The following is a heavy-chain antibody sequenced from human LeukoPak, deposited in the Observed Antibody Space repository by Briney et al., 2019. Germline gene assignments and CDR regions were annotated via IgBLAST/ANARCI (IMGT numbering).Heavy chain of an antibody. CDR2: ISAYNGNT. J-gene: IGHJ5*02. CDR3: ARTLLIAAAGFWFDP. CDR1: GYTFTSYG. Sequence: SXXVSCKASGYTFTSYGISWVRQAPGQGLEWMGWISAYNGNTNYAQKLQGRVTMTTDTSTSKDYMELRSLRSDDTAVYYCARTLLIAAAGFWFDPWGQGTLVTVSS. V-gene: IGHV1-18*01. D-gene: IGHD6-13*01.